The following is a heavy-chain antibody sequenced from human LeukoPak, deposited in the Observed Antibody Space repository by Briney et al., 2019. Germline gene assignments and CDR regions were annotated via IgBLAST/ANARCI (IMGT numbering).Heavy chain of an antibody. J-gene: IGHJ6*02. CDR1: GYTFTSYD. D-gene: IGHD2-21*01. CDR2: MNPNSGNT. V-gene: IGHV1-8*01. Sequence: GASVKVSCKASGYTFTSYDINWVRQATGQGLEWMGWMNPNSGNTSYAQKFQGRVTMTRNTSISTAYMELSSLRSEDTAVYYCARGGAYSELDYYYGMDVWGQGPTVTVSS. CDR3: ARGGAYSELDYYYGMDV.